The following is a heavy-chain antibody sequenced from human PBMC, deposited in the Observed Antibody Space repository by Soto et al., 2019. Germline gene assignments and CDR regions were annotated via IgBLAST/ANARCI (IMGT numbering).Heavy chain of an antibody. CDR3: ARGVFFYTYYYGSGSYYVDY. CDR2: ISSSGSTI. Sequence: GGSLRLSCAASGFTFSDYYMSWIRQAPGKGLEWVSYISSSGSTIYYADSVKGRFTISRDNAKNSLYLQMNSLRAEDTAVYYCARGVFFYTYYYGSGSYYVDYWGQGTLVTVSS. D-gene: IGHD3-10*01. CDR1: GFTFSDYY. V-gene: IGHV3-11*01. J-gene: IGHJ4*02.